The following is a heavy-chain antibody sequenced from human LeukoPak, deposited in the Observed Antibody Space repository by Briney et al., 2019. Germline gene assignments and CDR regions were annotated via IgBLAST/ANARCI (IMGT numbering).Heavy chain of an antibody. Sequence: ASVKVSCKASGYTFTGYYMHWVRQAPPQGLEWMGWINPNSGGTNYAQKFQGRVTMTRDTSISTAYMELSRLRSDDTAVYYCARPVGSPRDGWFDPWGQGTLVTVSS. J-gene: IGHJ5*02. CDR3: ARPVGSPRDGWFDP. CDR1: GYTFTGYY. CDR2: INPNSGGT. V-gene: IGHV1-2*02. D-gene: IGHD5-24*01.